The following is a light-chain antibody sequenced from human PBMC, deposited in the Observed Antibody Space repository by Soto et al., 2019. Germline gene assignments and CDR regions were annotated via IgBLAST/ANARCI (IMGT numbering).Light chain of an antibody. Sequence: DIHMTQSPSSLSASVGYRVTITCRASQSIRSYLNWYQQKPGKAPKLLIYAASSLQSGVPSRFSGSGSGTDFTLTISSLQPEDFETYYCQQSYSNPRTFGQGTKVDNK. J-gene: IGKJ1*01. CDR3: QQSYSNPRT. V-gene: IGKV1-39*01. CDR2: AAS. CDR1: QSIRSY.